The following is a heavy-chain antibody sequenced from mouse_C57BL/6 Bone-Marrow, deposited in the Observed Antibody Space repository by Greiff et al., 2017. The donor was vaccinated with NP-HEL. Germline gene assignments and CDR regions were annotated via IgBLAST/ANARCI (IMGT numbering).Heavy chain of an antibody. Sequence: EVQRVESGGDLVKPGGSLKLSCAASGFTFSSYGMSLVRQTPDKRLEWVATISSGGSYTYYPDSVKGRFTSSRDNAKDSLYLQMSNLKSEDTAMYYCARDYGIRQGDYWGQGTTLTVSS. D-gene: IGHD1-1*01. J-gene: IGHJ2*01. CDR3: ARDYGIRQGDY. CDR1: GFTFSSYG. CDR2: ISSGGSYT. V-gene: IGHV5-6*01.